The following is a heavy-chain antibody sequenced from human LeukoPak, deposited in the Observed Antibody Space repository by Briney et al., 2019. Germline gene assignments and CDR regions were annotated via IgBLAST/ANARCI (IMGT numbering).Heavy chain of an antibody. D-gene: IGHD3-3*02. Sequence: PSQTLSLTCTVSGGSISSGSYYWSWIRQPAGKGLEWIGRIYTSGSTNYNPSLKSRVTISVDTSKNQFSLKLSSVTAADTAVYYCARGTFLEWLADTYYFDYWGQGTLVTVSS. CDR2: IYTSGST. CDR1: GGSISSGSYY. J-gene: IGHJ4*02. CDR3: ARGTFLEWLADTYYFDY. V-gene: IGHV4-61*02.